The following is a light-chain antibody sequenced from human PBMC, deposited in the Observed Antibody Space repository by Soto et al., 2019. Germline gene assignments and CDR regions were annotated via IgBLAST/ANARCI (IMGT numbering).Light chain of an antibody. CDR3: AAWDDSLTGQGV. CDR2: RNN. Sequence: QSVLTQPPSASGTPGQRVTISCSGSSSNIGSNSVYWYQQLPGTAPKLLIYRNNQRPSGVPDRFSGSKSGTSASLTISGLRSEDEADYYCAAWDDSLTGQGVFGGGTKLTVL. V-gene: IGLV1-47*01. CDR1: SSNIGSNS. J-gene: IGLJ2*01.